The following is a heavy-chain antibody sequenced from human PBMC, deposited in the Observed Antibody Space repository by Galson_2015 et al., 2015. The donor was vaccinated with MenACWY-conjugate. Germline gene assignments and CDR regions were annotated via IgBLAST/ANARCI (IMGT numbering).Heavy chain of an antibody. V-gene: IGHV3-48*02. CDR3: ARVWHGNYDSFEI. Sequence: SLRISCAASGFTFSSYWMSWVRQAPGKGLVCVSYMSRSSSTMYYADSVKGRFTISRDNVKNSLHLQMNSLRDEDTAVYYCARVWHGNYDSFEIWGQGTMVTVSS. J-gene: IGHJ3*02. CDR1: GFTFSSYW. D-gene: IGHD4-17*01. CDR2: MSRSSSTM.